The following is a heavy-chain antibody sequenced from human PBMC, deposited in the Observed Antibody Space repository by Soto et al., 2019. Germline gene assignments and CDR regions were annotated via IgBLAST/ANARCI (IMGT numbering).Heavy chain of an antibody. Sequence: QVQLVQSGAEVKKPGASVKVSCKTSGYTFTSYGISWVRQAPGQGLEWMGWISTYNGDTNFAQKFQGRVTLTTDTSTNTAYMDLRSLTSDDTAVYYCARGYDILTGLAYYYGMDVWGQGTTVTVS. V-gene: IGHV1-18*01. J-gene: IGHJ6*02. CDR2: ISTYNGDT. CDR3: ARGYDILTGLAYYYGMDV. CDR1: GYTFTSYG. D-gene: IGHD3-9*01.